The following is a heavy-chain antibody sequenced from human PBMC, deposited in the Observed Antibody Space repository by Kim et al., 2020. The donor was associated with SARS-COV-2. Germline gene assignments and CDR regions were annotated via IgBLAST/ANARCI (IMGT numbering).Heavy chain of an antibody. CDR2: ISGSGGST. Sequence: GGSLRLSCAASGFSFSSYAMSWVRQAPGKGLEWVSAISGSGGSTYYADSVKGRFTISRDNSKDTLYLQMNSLRAEDTAVYYCAKRHQLTHVGRGAFDIWGQGTMVTVSS. D-gene: IGHD3-9*01. CDR1: GFSFSSYA. CDR3: AKRHQLTHVGRGAFDI. V-gene: IGHV3-23*01. J-gene: IGHJ3*02.